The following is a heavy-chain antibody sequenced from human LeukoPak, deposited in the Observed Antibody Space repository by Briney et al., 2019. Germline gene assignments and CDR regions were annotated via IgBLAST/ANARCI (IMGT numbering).Heavy chain of an antibody. D-gene: IGHD3-3*01. V-gene: IGHV3-48*03. J-gene: IGHJ5*02. CDR1: GFTFSSYE. CDR2: ISSSGSTI. CDR3: ARVPIFGVVIEYNWFDP. Sequence: GGSLRLSCAASGFTFSSYEMNWVRQAPGKGLEWVSYISSSGSTIYYADSVKVRFTISRDNAKNSLYLQMNSLRAEDTAVYYCARVPIFGVVIEYNWFDPWGQGTLVTVSS.